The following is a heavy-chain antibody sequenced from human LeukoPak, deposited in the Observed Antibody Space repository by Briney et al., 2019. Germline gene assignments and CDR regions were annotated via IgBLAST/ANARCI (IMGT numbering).Heavy chain of an antibody. V-gene: IGHV3-74*01. Sequence: PGGSLRLSCAASGFTFSSYWMHWVRQAPGKGLVWVSRINSDGSSTSYADSVKGRFTISRDNAKNTLYLQMNSLRAEDTAVYYCARVWFEVPAGAFDIWGQGTMVTVSS. J-gene: IGHJ3*02. CDR2: INSDGSST. D-gene: IGHD3-10*01. CDR1: GFTFSSYW. CDR3: ARVWFEVPAGAFDI.